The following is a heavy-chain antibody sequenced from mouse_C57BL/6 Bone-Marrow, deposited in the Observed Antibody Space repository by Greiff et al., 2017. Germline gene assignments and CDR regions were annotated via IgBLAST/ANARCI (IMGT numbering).Heavy chain of an antibody. J-gene: IGHJ2*01. CDR3: ARLITTVVAKGFDY. CDR2: ISSGGSYT. Sequence: EVQLQQSGGDLVKPGGSLKLSCAASGFTFSSYGMSWVRQTPDKRLEWVATISSGGSYTYYPDSVKGRFTISRDNAKNTLYLQMSSLKSEDTAMYYCARLITTVVAKGFDYWGQGTTLTVSS. CDR1: GFTFSSYG. V-gene: IGHV5-6*01. D-gene: IGHD1-1*01.